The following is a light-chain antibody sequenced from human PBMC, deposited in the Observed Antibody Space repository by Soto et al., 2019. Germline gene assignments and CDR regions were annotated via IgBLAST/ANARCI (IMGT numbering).Light chain of an antibody. CDR1: SSDVGGYNY. V-gene: IGLV2-14*01. J-gene: IGLJ3*02. CDR3: SSYTTSRTWV. CDR2: DVS. Sequence: QSALTQPASVSGSPGQSITISCIGTSSDVGGYNYVSWYQQHPGKVPKLMMYDVSNRPSGVSNRFSGSKSGNTASLTISGLQAEDEADYYCSSYTTSRTWVFGGGTTLTVL.